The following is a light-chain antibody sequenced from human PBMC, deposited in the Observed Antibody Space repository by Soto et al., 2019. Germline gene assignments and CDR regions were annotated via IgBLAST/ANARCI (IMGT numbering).Light chain of an antibody. CDR3: QQYNNWPPT. V-gene: IGKV3-15*01. J-gene: IGKJ1*01. CDR1: QSISSN. CDR2: RAS. Sequence: EIVMTQSPATLSVSPGERATLSCRASQSISSNLAWYQHKLGQAPRLFIFRASSRATGIPARFSGSGSGTEFNMTISSLQSEDFAVYYCQQYNNWPPTFGQGTKVDI.